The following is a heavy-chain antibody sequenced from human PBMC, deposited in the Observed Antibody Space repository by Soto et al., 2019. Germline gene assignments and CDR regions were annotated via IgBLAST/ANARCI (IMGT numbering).Heavy chain of an antibody. D-gene: IGHD2-15*01. CDR2: ISNIGSDK. CDR1: RFTFAAYG. Sequence: QVHLVESGGGVVQPGRSLRLSCVASRFTFAAYGMHWVRQAPGKGLEWVAHISNIGSDKYYADSVKGRFTISRDNSKNTLSLQMNSLRDEDTAVYYCAKDWNIIVERNTFDIWGQGTMVTVSS. V-gene: IGHV3-30*18. CDR3: AKDWNIIVERNTFDI. J-gene: IGHJ3*02.